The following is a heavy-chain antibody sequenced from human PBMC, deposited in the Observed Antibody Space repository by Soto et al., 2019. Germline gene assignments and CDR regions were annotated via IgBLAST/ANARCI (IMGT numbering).Heavy chain of an antibody. CDR3: ATPYYFNH. Sequence: LRLSCAASGFMFSAYTIDWVRQAPGKGLEWLSSISDDSSYIDYADSLRGRFTVSRDNARNSLYLQIDSLGVEDTAVYYCATPYYFNHWGPGTLVTVSS. J-gene: IGHJ1*01. D-gene: IGHD3-16*01. V-gene: IGHV3-21*06. CDR2: ISDDSSYI. CDR1: GFMFSAYT.